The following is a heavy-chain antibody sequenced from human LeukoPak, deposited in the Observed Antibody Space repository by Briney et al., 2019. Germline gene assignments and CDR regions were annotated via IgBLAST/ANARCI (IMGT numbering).Heavy chain of an antibody. Sequence: TSETLSLTCTVSGGSVSSGGYYWSWIRQHPGKGLEWIGYIYYSGSTYYNPSLKSRVTISVDTSKNQFSLKLSSVTAADTAVYYCARGNLWGDSSGYYPYFDYWGQGTLVTVSS. CDR3: ARGNLWGDSSGYYPYFDY. CDR1: GGSVSSGGYY. V-gene: IGHV4-31*03. D-gene: IGHD3-22*01. CDR2: IYYSGST. J-gene: IGHJ4*02.